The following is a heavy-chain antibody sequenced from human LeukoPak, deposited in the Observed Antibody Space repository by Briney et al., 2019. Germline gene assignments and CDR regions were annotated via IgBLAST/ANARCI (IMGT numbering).Heavy chain of an antibody. CDR1: GFTFSTYA. Sequence: GGSLRLSCAASGFTFSTYAMAWVRQAPGKGLEWVSGIGASGSNTFYADSLKGRFTISRDNSKDTLYVQMNSLRVEDTAVYYCARRLIFSGSWWTIDYWGQGTLVTVSS. D-gene: IGHD6-13*01. J-gene: IGHJ4*02. CDR2: IGASGSNT. CDR3: ARRLIFSGSWWTIDY. V-gene: IGHV3-23*01.